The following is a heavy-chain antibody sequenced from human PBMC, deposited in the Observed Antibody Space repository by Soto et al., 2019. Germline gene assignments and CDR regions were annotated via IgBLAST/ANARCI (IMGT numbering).Heavy chain of an antibody. V-gene: IGHV1-8*01. D-gene: IGHD6-25*01. Sequence: QVQLVQSGAEVKKPGASVRVSCQASGYTFISFDINWVRQATGQGLEWMGWMNPNTGNTGYEQKFQGRVTMTRNTSIGTAYMELSSLTSEDTDVYYCARRKERSGPYYLDSWGQGTLVTVSS. CDR2: MNPNTGNT. CDR1: GYTFISFD. CDR3: ARRKERSGPYYLDS. J-gene: IGHJ4*02.